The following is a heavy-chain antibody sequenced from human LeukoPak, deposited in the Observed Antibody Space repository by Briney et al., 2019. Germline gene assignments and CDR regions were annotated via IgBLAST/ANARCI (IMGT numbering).Heavy chain of an antibody. V-gene: IGHV3-20*04. D-gene: IGHD4-17*01. J-gene: IGHJ3*02. CDR3: ARGSNDYGDYRHAFDI. CDR1: GFTFDDHG. CDR2: IDWNGGST. Sequence: RAGGSLRLSCAASGFTFDDHGMSWVRQAPGKGLEWVSGIDWNGGSTGYADSVKGRFTISRDNAKNSLYLQMNSLRAEDTALYYCARGSNDYGDYRHAFDIWGQGAMVTVSS.